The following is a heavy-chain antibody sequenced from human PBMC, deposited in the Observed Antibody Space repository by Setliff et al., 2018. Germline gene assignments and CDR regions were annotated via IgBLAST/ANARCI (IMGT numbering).Heavy chain of an antibody. CDR3: ARLPPLHTPMALTFDY. D-gene: IGHD5-18*01. J-gene: IGHJ4*02. CDR2: MYYSGDT. V-gene: IGHV4-59*08. Sequence: SETLSLTCTVSGGSISTYYWSWIRQPPGKGLEWIEYMYYSGDTNYNPSLKSRVTISVDTSKNQFSLELRSVTAADTAVYYCARLPPLHTPMALTFDYWGQGILVTVSS. CDR1: GGSISTYY.